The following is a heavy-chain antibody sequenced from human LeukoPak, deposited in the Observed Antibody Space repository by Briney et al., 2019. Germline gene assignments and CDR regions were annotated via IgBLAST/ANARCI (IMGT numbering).Heavy chain of an antibody. V-gene: IGHV4-38-2*02. D-gene: IGHD6-13*01. CDR3: ARAYSSSWYFNWFDP. CDR2: IYPSGTT. CDR1: GYSISSGYY. J-gene: IGHJ5*02. Sequence: SETLSLTCTVSGYSISSGYYWGWIRQPPGNGLEWIGNIYPSGTTYYNPSLKTRVTISVDTCKNQFSLKLSSVTAADTAVYFCARAYSSSWYFNWFDPWGQGTLVTVSS.